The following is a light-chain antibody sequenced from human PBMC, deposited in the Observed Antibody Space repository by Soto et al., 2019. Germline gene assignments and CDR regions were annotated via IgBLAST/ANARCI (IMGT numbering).Light chain of an antibody. Sequence: QSALTQPASVSGSPGQSITISCTGTSSDVGGYNYVSWYQQHPGKAPKLMIYDVSNRPSGVSNRFSGSKSSNTASLTISGLDAEDEDDYYCSSYTSSSPNVFGTGTKVTVL. V-gene: IGLV2-14*01. CDR3: SSYTSSSPNV. CDR1: SSDVGGYNY. J-gene: IGLJ1*01. CDR2: DVS.